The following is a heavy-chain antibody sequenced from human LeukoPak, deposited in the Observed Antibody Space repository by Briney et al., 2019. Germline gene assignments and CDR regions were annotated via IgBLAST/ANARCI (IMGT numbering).Heavy chain of an antibody. Sequence: GASVRVSCKASGYTFTGYYMHRVRQAPGQGLEWMGWINPNSGGTNYAQKFQGRVTMTRYTSLNTAYMHLSRLRCDDTALYYCSRTGGDGLEYWGQGTLVSVFS. CDR3: SRTGGDGLEY. CDR1: GYTFTGYY. J-gene: IGHJ4*02. CDR2: INPNSGGT. D-gene: IGHD2-21*01. V-gene: IGHV1-2*02.